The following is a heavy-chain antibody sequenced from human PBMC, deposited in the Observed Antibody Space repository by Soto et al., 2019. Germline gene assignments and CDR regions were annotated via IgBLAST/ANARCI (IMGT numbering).Heavy chain of an antibody. CDR1: GLIFSDVW. CDR2: IKTKPDDGTL. CDR3: TTSNLGVDF. J-gene: IGHJ4*02. D-gene: IGHD1-1*01. Sequence: GGSLRLSCAASGLIFSDVWMTWVRQAPGTGLEWVGRIKTKPDDGTLDYAAPVRGRFTISRDDSKNTLYLQMTSLTPDDTGVYYCTTSNLGVDFWGPGTLVTVSS. V-gene: IGHV3-15*01.